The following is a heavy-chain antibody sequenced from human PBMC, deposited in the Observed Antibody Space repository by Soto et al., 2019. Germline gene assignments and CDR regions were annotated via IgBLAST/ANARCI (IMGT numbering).Heavy chain of an antibody. Sequence: QVQLQESGPGLVKPSETLSLTCTVSGGSISSYYWSWIRQPPGKGLEWIGYIYYSGSTNYNPSLKSRVTISVDTSKTQFSLKLSSVTAADTAVYYCARVEGRVYYDSSGYHNWFDPWGQGTLVTVSS. CDR2: IYYSGST. D-gene: IGHD3-22*01. V-gene: IGHV4-59*01. CDR1: GGSISSYY. J-gene: IGHJ5*02. CDR3: ARVEGRVYYDSSGYHNWFDP.